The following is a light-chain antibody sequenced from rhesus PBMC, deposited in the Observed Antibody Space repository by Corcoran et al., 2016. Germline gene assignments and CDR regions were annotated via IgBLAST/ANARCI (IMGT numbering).Light chain of an antibody. CDR1: QGLRNW. J-gene: IGKJ3*01. V-gene: IGKV1-69*01. CDR3: QQHDNSPFT. Sequence: DIQMTQSPSSLSASVGDRVTITCRVSQGLRNWLAWYQQRPGTAPKLLIYRASNLETGVPSRFSGSGSGTDFTLAISSLQPEDIATYYCQQHDNSPFTFGPGTKLEIK. CDR2: RAS.